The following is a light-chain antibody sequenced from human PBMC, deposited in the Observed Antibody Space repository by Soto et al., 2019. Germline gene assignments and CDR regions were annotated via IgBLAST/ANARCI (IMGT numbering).Light chain of an antibody. Sequence: DIQLTQSPSFLSASVGDRVTITCRASQGISSYLAWYQQKPGKAPKLLIYAASTLQSGVPSRFSGSGSGTEFPLTISSLQPEDFATYYCQQLNSYPGTFGPGTKVDIK. CDR2: AAS. CDR1: QGISSY. J-gene: IGKJ3*01. V-gene: IGKV1-9*01. CDR3: QQLNSYPGT.